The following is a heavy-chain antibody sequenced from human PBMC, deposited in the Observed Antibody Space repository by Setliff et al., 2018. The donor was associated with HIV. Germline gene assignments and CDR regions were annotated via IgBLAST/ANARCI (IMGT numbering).Heavy chain of an antibody. Sequence: ASVKVSCKASGYTFASFGISWVRQAPGQGPEWVGWIGGDNGIPSYAQKLRDRVTLTADTSTKTVFMELRSLRSDDTAIYYCALLYPYSGYLGYWGQGTLVTVSS. D-gene: IGHD1-26*01. CDR3: ALLYPYSGYLGY. CDR1: GYTFASFG. CDR2: IGGDNGIP. V-gene: IGHV1-18*01. J-gene: IGHJ4*02.